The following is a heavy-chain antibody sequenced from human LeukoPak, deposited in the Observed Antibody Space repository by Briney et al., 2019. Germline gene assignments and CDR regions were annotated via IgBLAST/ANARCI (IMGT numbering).Heavy chain of an antibody. CDR2: ISSSSSYI. V-gene: IGHV3-21*01. D-gene: IGHD3-10*01. J-gene: IGHJ6*03. CDR3: ARDQGWFREGAYYYYMDV. CDR1: GFTFSSYS. Sequence: GGSLRLSCAASGFTFSSYSMNWVRQAPGKGLEWASSISSSSSYIYYADSVKGRFTISRDNAKNSLYLQMNSLRAEDTAVYYCARDQGWFREGAYYYYMDVWGKGTTVTVSS.